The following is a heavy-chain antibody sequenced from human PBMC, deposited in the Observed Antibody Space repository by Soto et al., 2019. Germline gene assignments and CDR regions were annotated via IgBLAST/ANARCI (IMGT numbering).Heavy chain of an antibody. V-gene: IGHV3-30*18. CDR2: ISYDGSNK. CDR3: AKDRSNGWDGIYYYGMDV. Sequence: QVQLVESGGGVVQPGRSLRLSCAASGFTFSSYGMHWVRQAPGKGLEWVAVISYDGSNKYFADSVKGRFTISRDNSKNTLYLQMNSLGAEDTAMFYCAKDRSNGWDGIYYYGMDVWGHGTTVTVSS. CDR1: GFTFSSYG. J-gene: IGHJ6*02. D-gene: IGHD6-19*01.